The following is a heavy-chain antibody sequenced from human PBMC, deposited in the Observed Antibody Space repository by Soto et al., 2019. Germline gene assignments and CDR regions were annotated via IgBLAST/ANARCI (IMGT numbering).Heavy chain of an antibody. V-gene: IGHV4-30-4*01. D-gene: IGHD4-17*01. CDR2: IYYSGST. CDR1: GGSISSGDYY. J-gene: IGHJ4*02. Sequence: QVQLQESGPGLVKPSQTLSLTCTVSGGSISSGDYYWSWIRQPPGKGLEWIGYIYYSGSTYYNPSLQSRVIISVDTSQYQFSLQLCSVTAADTAVYYCARVPVHDYGDYGYFDYWGQGTLVTVSS. CDR3: ARVPVHDYGDYGYFDY.